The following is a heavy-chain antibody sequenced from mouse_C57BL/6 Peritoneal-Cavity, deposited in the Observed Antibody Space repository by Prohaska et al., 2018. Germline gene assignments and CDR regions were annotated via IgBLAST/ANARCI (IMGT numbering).Heavy chain of an antibody. CDR2: ISGGGGNT. CDR3: ARQGLIYYDYDDAMDY. D-gene: IGHD2-4*01. V-gene: IGHV5-9*01. Sequence: EVMLVESGGGLVKPGGSLKLSCAASGFTFSSYTMSWVRQTPEKRLEWVATISGGGGNTYYPDRVKGRFTISRDNAKNTLYLQMSSLRSEDTALYYCARQGLIYYDYDDAMDYWGQGTSVTVSS. CDR1: GFTFSSYT. J-gene: IGHJ4*01.